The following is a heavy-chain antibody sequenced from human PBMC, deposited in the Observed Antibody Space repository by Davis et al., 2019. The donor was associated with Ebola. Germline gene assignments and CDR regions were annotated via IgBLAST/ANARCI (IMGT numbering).Heavy chain of an antibody. J-gene: IGHJ4*02. CDR2: ISWNSGSI. CDR1: GFTFDDYA. V-gene: IGHV3-9*01. Sequence: SLKISCAASGFTFDDYAMHWVRQAPGKGLEWVSGISWNSGSIGYADSVKGRFTISRDNAKNSLYLQMNNLRAEDTAVYYCARTPGYSSGWYYFDYWGQGTLVTVSS. CDR3: ARTPGYSSGWYYFDY. D-gene: IGHD6-19*01.